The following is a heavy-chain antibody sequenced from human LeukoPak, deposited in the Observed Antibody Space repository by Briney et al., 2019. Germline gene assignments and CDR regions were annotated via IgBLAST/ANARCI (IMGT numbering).Heavy chain of an antibody. CDR2: IYTSGST. CDR1: GGSISSGSYY. J-gene: IGHJ5*02. CDR3: ARGWGDDWFDP. D-gene: IGHD2-21*02. V-gene: IGHV4-61*02. Sequence: PSETLSLTCTVSGGSISSGSYYWSWIRQPAGKGLEWIGRIYTSGSTNYNPSLKSRVTISVDTSKNQSSLKLSSVTAADTAVYYCARGWGDDWFDPWGQGTLVTVSS.